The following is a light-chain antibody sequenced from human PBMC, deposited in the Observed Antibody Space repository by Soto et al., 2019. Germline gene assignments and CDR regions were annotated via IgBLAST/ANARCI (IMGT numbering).Light chain of an antibody. CDR3: CSYAGRSTLV. CDR2: EGN. J-gene: IGLJ2*01. Sequence: QSALTQPASVSGSPEQSITISCTGTSSDVGHYNFVSWYQQHPGKAPKLMVYEGNKRPSGVSNRFSGSKSGNTASLTISGLQAEDEADYYCCSYAGRSTLVFGGGTKLTFL. CDR1: SSDVGHYNF. V-gene: IGLV2-23*01.